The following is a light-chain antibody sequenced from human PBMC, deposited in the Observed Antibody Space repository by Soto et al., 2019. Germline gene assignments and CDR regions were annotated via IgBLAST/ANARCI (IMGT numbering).Light chain of an antibody. J-gene: IGKJ1*01. V-gene: IGKV1-39*01. CDR2: AAS. Sequence: DKRMNQSASSLSASVGDRVTITCRASQSISTYLNWYQQKPGKAPKVLIYAASTLQSGVPSRFSGSGSETDFTLTISSLQPEDFATYYCQQSYSRTFGQGTKVDI. CDR3: QQSYSRT. CDR1: QSISTY.